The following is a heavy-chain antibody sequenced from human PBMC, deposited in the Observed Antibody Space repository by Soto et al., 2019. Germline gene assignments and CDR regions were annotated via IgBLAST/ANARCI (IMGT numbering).Heavy chain of an antibody. Sequence: QVQLVQSGAEVKKPGASVKVSCKASGYTFTSYDINWVRQATGQGLEWMGWMNPNSGNTGYAQKFQGRVTMTRNTSISTAYMELSSLRSEDTAVYYCARGTYCSSTSCYEGPFDPWGQGTLVTVSS. CDR1: GYTFTSYD. CDR2: MNPNSGNT. CDR3: ARGTYCSSTSCYEGPFDP. J-gene: IGHJ5*02. D-gene: IGHD2-2*01. V-gene: IGHV1-8*01.